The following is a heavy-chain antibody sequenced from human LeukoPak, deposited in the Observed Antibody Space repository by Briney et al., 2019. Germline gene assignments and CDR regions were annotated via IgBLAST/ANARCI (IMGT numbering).Heavy chain of an antibody. CDR3: AREGVTYYDILSGHARNSWFDP. V-gene: IGHV4-61*02. Sequence: PSETLSLTCTVSGGSISGSSYYWSWIRQPAGKGLEWIGRIYTSGSTNYNPSLKSRVSISVDKSKNQFSLKLSSVTAADTAVYYCAREGVTYYDILSGHARNSWFDPWGQGTLVTVTS. D-gene: IGHD3-9*01. CDR1: GGSISGSSYY. J-gene: IGHJ5*02. CDR2: IYTSGST.